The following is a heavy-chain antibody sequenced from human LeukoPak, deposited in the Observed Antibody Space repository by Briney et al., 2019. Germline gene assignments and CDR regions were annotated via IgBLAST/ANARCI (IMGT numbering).Heavy chain of an antibody. D-gene: IGHD5-12*01. CDR1: GGSISSGGYS. CDR2: IYHSGST. Sequence: SETLSLTCAVSGGSISSGGYSWSWIRQPPGKGLEWIGYIYHSGSTYYNPSLKSRVTISVDRSKNQFSLKLSSVTAADTAVYYCSRGGYSGYDYPRDYYYGMDVWGKGTTVTVSS. CDR3: SRGGYSGYDYPRDYYYGMDV. J-gene: IGHJ6*04. V-gene: IGHV4-30-2*01.